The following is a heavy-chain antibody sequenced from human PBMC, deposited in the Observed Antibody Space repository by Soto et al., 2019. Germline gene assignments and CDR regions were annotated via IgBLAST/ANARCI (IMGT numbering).Heavy chain of an antibody. CDR1: GFTFSSSA. V-gene: IGHV1-58*01. D-gene: IGHD5-12*01. CDR3: AREGVAPYYYYGMDV. CDR2: IDICSANA. Sequence: SVKVSCKTSGFTFSSSAVHWVRQARGQGLQWIGWIDICSANANYAQMLQGRVTITTDTSTSTAYMELSSLRSDDTAVYYCAREGVAPYYYYGMDVWGQGTPVTVSS. J-gene: IGHJ6*02.